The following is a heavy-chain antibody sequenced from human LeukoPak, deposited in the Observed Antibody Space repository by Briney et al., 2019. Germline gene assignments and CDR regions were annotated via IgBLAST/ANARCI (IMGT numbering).Heavy chain of an antibody. D-gene: IGHD6-19*01. CDR2: IYYRGAP. V-gene: IGHV4-59*01. CDR1: GGSISSYY. CDR3: AVESERWLLRS. Sequence: SETLSLACTVSGGSISSYYWGWIRQPPGKGLEWVGQIYYRGAPNYNPSLESRVTISIDTSKNQFSLKLNSVTAADTAVYYCAVESERWLLRSWGQGTLVTVSS. J-gene: IGHJ4*02.